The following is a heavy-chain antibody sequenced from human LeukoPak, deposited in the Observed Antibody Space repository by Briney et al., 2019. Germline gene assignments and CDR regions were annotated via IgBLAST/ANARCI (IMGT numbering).Heavy chain of an antibody. CDR3: AKSLYTSSWYGFDY. J-gene: IGHJ4*02. Sequence: PGGSLRLSCSASGFTFSSYWMSWVRQAPGKGLEWVANIKPDGGEKYYVDSVKGRFTISRDNAKNSLFLQMNSLRAEDTAVYYCAKSLYTSSWYGFDYWGQGTLVTVSS. D-gene: IGHD6-13*01. V-gene: IGHV3-7*05. CDR1: GFTFSSYW. CDR2: IKPDGGEK.